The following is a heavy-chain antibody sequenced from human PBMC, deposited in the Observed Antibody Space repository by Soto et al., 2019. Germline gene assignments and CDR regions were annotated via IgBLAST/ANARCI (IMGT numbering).Heavy chain of an antibody. D-gene: IGHD5-12*01. CDR1: GGTFSGYA. J-gene: IGHJ4*02. Sequence: SVKVSCKASGGTFSGYAISWVRQAPGQGLEWMGGIIPIFGRANYAQKFQGRVTITADESTSTAYMELSSLRSEDTAVQDCARGHSGYDGAQWGQGTLVTVAS. V-gene: IGHV1-69*13. CDR2: IIPIFGRA. CDR3: ARGHSGYDGAQ.